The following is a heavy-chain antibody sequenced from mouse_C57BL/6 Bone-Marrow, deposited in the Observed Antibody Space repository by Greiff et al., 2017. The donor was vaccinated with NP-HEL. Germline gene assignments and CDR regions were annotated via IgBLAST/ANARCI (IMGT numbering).Heavy chain of an antibody. J-gene: IGHJ3*01. CDR1: GFTFSDYY. V-gene: IGHV5-12*01. CDR3: ARPHAAY. CDR2: ISNGGGST. Sequence: EVKVVESGGGLVQPGGSLKLSCAASGFTFSDYYMYWVRQTPEKRLEWVAYISNGGGSTYYPDTVKGRFTISRDNAKNTLYLQMSRLKSEDTAMYYCARPHAAYWGQGTLVTVSA.